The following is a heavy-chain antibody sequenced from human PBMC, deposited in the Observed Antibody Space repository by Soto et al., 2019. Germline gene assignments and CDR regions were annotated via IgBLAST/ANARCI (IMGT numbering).Heavy chain of an antibody. CDR2: IYYSGST. J-gene: IGHJ3*02. CDR1: GGSISSSSYY. CDR3: ARQRENSSGWTRFDAFDI. Sequence: QLQLQESGPGLVKPSETLSLTCTVSGGSISSSSYYWGWIRQPPGKGLEWIGSIYYSGSTYYNPSLKSGVTISVDTSKNQFSLKLSSVTAADTAVYYCARQRENSSGWTRFDAFDIWGQGTMVTVSS. V-gene: IGHV4-39*01. D-gene: IGHD6-19*01.